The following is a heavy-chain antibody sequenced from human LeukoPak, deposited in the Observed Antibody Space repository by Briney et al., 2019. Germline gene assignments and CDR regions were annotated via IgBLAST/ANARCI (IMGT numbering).Heavy chain of an antibody. J-gene: IGHJ4*02. V-gene: IGHV3-48*02. Sequence: GGSLRLSCAASGFTFSSYSMNWVRQAPGKGLEWVSYISSSSSTIYYADSVKGRFTISRDNAKNSLFLQMNSLRDEDTSVYYCARAVTVVTRGGLVFDYWGQGTPVTVSS. CDR1: GFTFSSYS. CDR3: ARAVTVVTRGGLVFDY. CDR2: ISSSSSTI. D-gene: IGHD2-21*02.